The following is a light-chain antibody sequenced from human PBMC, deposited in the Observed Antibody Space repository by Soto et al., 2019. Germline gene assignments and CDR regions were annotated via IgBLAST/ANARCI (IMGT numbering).Light chain of an antibody. CDR3: QEYHSYPWT. Sequence: DIPMTQSPSTLSASVGDRVTITCRASQTISTWLAWYQQKQGKAPKLLIFDASALNSGVPSRISGSGSGTEFTLTINSLQADDFATYYCQEYHSYPWTFGQGTKVEIK. CDR2: DAS. V-gene: IGKV1-5*01. CDR1: QTISTW. J-gene: IGKJ1*01.